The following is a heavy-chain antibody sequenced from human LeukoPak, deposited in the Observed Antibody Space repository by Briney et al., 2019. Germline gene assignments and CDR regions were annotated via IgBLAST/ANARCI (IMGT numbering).Heavy chain of an antibody. Sequence: GASVKVSCKASGYTFTSYDINWVRQATGQGLEWMGWMNPNSGNTGYAQKFQGRVTMTRNTSISTAYMELSSLRSEDTAVYYCARGFKGKVLRYFDWRRVNPPNYYYYYMDVWGKGTTVTISS. CDR1: GYTFTSYD. D-gene: IGHD3-9*01. CDR2: MNPNSGNT. CDR3: ARGFKGKVLRYFDWRRVNPPNYYYYYMDV. V-gene: IGHV1-8*01. J-gene: IGHJ6*03.